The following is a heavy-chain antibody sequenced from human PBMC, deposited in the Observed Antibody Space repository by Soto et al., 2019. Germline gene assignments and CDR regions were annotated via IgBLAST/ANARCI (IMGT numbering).Heavy chain of an antibody. J-gene: IGHJ6*03. CDR3: ARAKGYCSGGSCYQDYYYYYYMDV. CDR1: GFTFSDYY. CDR2: ISSSGSTI. Sequence: GGSLRLSCAASGFTFSDYYMSWIRQAPGKGLEWVSYISSSGSTIYYADSVKGRFTISRDNAKNSLYLQMNSLRAEDTAVYYCARAKGYCSGGSCYQDYYYYYYMDVWGKGTTVTVSS. D-gene: IGHD2-15*01. V-gene: IGHV3-11*01.